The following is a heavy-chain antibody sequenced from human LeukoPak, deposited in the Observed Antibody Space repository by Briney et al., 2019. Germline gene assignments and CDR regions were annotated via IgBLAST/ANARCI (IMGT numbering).Heavy chain of an antibody. D-gene: IGHD6-13*01. CDR3: ARDRLQYSSSWYGAHDI. V-gene: IGHV4-39*07. Sequence: SETLSLTCTVSGGSISSGSYYWGWIRQPPGKGLEWIGGISHSGSTYYNPSLKSRVTISVDTSKNQFSLKLSSVTAADTAVYYCARDRLQYSSSWYGAHDIWGQGTMVTVSS. CDR2: ISHSGST. J-gene: IGHJ3*02. CDR1: GGSISSGSYY.